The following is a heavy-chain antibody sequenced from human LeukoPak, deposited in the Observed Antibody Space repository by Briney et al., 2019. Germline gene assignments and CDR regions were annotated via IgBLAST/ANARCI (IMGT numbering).Heavy chain of an antibody. Sequence: SETLSLTCAVSGYSISIGYYWGWIRQPPGKGLEWIGSIYHSGSTYYNPSLKSRVTISVDTSKNQFSLKLSSVTAADTAVYYCARVTIGYYYYYYYMDVWGKGTTVTVSS. J-gene: IGHJ6*03. CDR1: GYSISIGYY. V-gene: IGHV4-38-2*01. CDR3: ARVTIGYYYYYYYMDV. CDR2: IYHSGST. D-gene: IGHD3-3*01.